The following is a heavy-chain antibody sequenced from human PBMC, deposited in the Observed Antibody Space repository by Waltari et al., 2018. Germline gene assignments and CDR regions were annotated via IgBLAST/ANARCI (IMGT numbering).Heavy chain of an antibody. J-gene: IGHJ3*02. CDR1: GGSISSYY. CDR2: IYYSGST. CDR3: ARVRRLGLSNLGAFDI. D-gene: IGHD3-10*01. Sequence: QVQLQESGPGLVKPSETLSLTCTVSGGSISSYYWSWIRQPPGKGLEWIGYIYYSGSTNYNPSLKSRGTISVDTSKNQFSLKLSSVTAADTAVYYCARVRRLGLSNLGAFDIWGQGTMVTVSS. V-gene: IGHV4-59*01.